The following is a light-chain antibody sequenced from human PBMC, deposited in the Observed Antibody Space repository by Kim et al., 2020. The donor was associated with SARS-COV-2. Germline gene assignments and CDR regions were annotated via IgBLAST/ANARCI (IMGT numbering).Light chain of an antibody. CDR3: QVWDSSSDSVV. J-gene: IGLJ2*01. CDR2: YDS. Sequence: SYELTQPPSVSVAPGKTARITCGGNNIGGKSMHWYQQKPGQAPVLVIYYDSDRPSGIPERFSGSNSGNTATLTISRVEAGDEADYYCQVWDSSSDSVVFGGGTQRTVL. CDR1: NIGGKS. V-gene: IGLV3-21*04.